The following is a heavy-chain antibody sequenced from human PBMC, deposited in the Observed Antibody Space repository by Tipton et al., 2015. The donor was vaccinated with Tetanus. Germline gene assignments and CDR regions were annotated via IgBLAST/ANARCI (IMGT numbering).Heavy chain of an antibody. J-gene: IGHJ5*02. Sequence: VKPSQTLSVTCTVSGGSINSGGYYWSWIRQPPGKGLEWIASIYFEGSTYYSPSLRSRVTIAVDTAQNLFSLRLTSVTATDTAVYYCARHLYGYWFDPWGQGALVTVSS. D-gene: IGHD4-17*01. CDR2: IYFEGST. CDR3: ARHLYGYWFDP. V-gene: IGHV4-39*01. CDR1: GGSINSGGYY.